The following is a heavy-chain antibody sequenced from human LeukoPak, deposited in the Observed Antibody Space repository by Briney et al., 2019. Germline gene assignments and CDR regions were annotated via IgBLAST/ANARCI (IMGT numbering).Heavy chain of an antibody. J-gene: IGHJ4*02. CDR3: AKDLTRGIAVAGYY. Sequence: GGSLRLSCAASGFTFSSYAMSWVRQAPRKGLEWISAISGSGGSTYYADSVKGRFTISRDNSKNTLYLQMNSLRAEDTAVYYCAKDLTRGIAVAGYYWGQGTLVTVSS. D-gene: IGHD6-19*01. CDR2: ISGSGGST. V-gene: IGHV3-23*01. CDR1: GFTFSSYA.